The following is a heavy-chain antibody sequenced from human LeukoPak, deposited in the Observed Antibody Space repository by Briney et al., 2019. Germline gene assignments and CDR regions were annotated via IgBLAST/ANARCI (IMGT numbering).Heavy chain of an antibody. CDR2: INPNSGGT. CDR1: GYTFTGYY. CDR3: ARAFRKQYYYDSSGYFPHLPDY. V-gene: IGHV1-2*02. Sequence: GASVKVSCKASGYTFTGYYMHWVRQAPGQGLEWMGWINPNSGGTNYAQKFQGRVTMTRDTSISTAYMELSRLRSDDTAVYYCARAFRKQYYYDSSGYFPHLPDYWGQGTLVTVSS. J-gene: IGHJ4*02. D-gene: IGHD3-22*01.